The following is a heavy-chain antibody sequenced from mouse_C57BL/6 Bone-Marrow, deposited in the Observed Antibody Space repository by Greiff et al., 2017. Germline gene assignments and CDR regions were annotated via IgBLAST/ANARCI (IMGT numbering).Heavy chain of an antibody. CDR1: GYTFTSYG. D-gene: IGHD3-2*02. Sequence: VQLQQSGAELARPGASVKLSCKASGYTFTSYGISWVKQRTGQGLEWIGEIYPRSGNTYYNEKFKGKATLTADKSSSTAYMELRSLTSEDSAVYFCARETAQARAWFAVWGKGTLVTVSA. V-gene: IGHV1-81*01. CDR3: ARETAQARAWFAV. J-gene: IGHJ3*01. CDR2: IYPRSGNT.